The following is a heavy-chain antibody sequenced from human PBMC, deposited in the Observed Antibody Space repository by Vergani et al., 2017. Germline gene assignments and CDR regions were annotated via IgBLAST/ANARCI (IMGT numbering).Heavy chain of an antibody. J-gene: IGHJ6*02. CDR1: GFTFSSFA. Sequence: EVQLLESGGGWVQPGGSLRLSCGASGFTFSSFAMTWVRPAPGKGLEWVSAISGSGGNTFYTDSVKGRFTISRDNSKDTLYLQMNSLRVEDTAIYYCAKARDPNCKGGNCYSYYYGLDLWGQGTTVTVSS. D-gene: IGHD2-15*01. CDR2: ISGSGGNT. CDR3: AKARDPNCKGGNCYSYYYGLDL. V-gene: IGHV3-23*01.